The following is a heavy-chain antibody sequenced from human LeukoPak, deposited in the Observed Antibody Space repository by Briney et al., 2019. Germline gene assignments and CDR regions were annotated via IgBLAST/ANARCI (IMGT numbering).Heavy chain of an antibody. D-gene: IGHD1-26*01. V-gene: IGHV4-38-2*02. CDR3: ASRFWFSGRMMKRRFDAFDI. CDR2: INHSGST. J-gene: IGHJ3*02. CDR1: GYSISSGYY. Sequence: PSETLSLTCIVSGYSISSGYYWGWIRQPPGKGLEWIGSINHSGSTNYNPSLKSRVTISVDTSKNQLSLKLSSVTAADTAVYYCASRFWFSGRMMKRRFDAFDIWGQGTMVTVSS.